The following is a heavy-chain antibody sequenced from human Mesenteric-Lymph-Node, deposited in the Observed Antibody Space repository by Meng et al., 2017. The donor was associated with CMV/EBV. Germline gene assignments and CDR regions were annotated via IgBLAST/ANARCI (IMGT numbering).Heavy chain of an antibody. V-gene: IGHV3-23*03. CDR1: GFTFSIYA. Sequence: GESLKISCAASGFTFSIYAMTWVRQAPGKGLEWVSVIYSGGSSPYYADSVKGRFTISRDNSKNTLYLQMNSLRVEDTAVYYCAKDLGAHYYEEKYYYYGMDVWGQGTTVTVSS. CDR2: IYSGGSSP. D-gene: IGHD3-22*01. J-gene: IGHJ6*02. CDR3: AKDLGAHYYEEKYYYYGMDV.